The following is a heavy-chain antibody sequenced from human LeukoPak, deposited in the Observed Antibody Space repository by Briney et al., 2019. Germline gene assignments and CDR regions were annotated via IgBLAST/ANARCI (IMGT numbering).Heavy chain of an antibody. CDR2: INPNSGGT. CDR3: ARDNSPGPDGERFTMIVVVKIFDY. J-gene: IGHJ4*02. V-gene: IGHV1-2*02. Sequence: ASVKVSCKASGYTFTGFYMHWVRQAPGQGLEWMGWINPNSGGTNYAQKFQGRVTMTRDTSISTAYMELSRLRSDDTAVYYCARDNSPGPDGERFTMIVVVKIFDYWGQGTLVTVSS. CDR1: GYTFTGFY. D-gene: IGHD3-22*01.